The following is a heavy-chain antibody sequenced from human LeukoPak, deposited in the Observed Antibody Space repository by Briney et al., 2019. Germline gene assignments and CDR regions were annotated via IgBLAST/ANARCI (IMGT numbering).Heavy chain of an antibody. V-gene: IGHV3-30-3*01. CDR2: ISYDGSNK. D-gene: IGHD3-22*01. CDR1: GFTFSSYA. J-gene: IGHJ4*02. Sequence: GRALRLSCAASGFTFSSYAMHWVRQAPGKGLERGAVISYDGSNKYYADSVKGRFTISRDNSKNTLYLQMNSLRAEATAVYYCARDRGDSSGYYYGIFDYWGQGTLVTVSS. CDR3: ARDRGDSSGYYYGIFDY.